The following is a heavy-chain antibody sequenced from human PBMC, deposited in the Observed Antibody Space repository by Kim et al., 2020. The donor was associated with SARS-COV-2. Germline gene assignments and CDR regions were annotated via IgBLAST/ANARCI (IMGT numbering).Heavy chain of an antibody. CDR2: ISSDGSFT. V-gene: IGHV3-74*01. Sequence: GGSLRLSCEGSGFIFSHYWMHWVRQAPGKGLEWVSRISSDGSFTDYADSVKGRFTISRDNAKNTLYLQMNSLRAEDTAVYYCAHFGFAWLFSIWGQGTLVTVSS. CDR3: AHFGFAWLFSI. CDR1: GFIFSHYW. D-gene: IGHD3-9*01. J-gene: IGHJ4*02.